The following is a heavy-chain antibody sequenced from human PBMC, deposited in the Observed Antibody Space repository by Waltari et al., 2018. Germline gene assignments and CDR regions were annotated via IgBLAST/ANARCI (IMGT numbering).Heavy chain of an antibody. D-gene: IGHD3-9*01. Sequence: QVQLQQWGAGLLKPSETMYLPCAVYGGSFRGYYWSWIRQPQGQGLEWIGEINHSGSTNYNPSLKSRGTISVDTSKNQFSLKLSSVTAADTAVYYCARGVSSLGRYFDWFPPHFDYWGQGTLVTVSS. CDR3: ARGVSSLGRYFDWFPPHFDY. V-gene: IGHV4-34*01. CDR2: INHSGST. J-gene: IGHJ4*02. CDR1: GGSFRGYY.